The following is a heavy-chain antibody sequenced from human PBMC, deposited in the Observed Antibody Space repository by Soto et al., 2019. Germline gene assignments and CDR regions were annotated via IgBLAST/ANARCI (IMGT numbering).Heavy chain of an antibody. CDR3: ARDLEEIAVAGPNWFDP. Sequence: GASVKVSCKASGYTFTSYGISWVRQAPGQGLEWMGWISAYNGNTNYAQKLQGRVTMTTDTSTSTAYMELRSLRSDDTAVYCCARDLEEIAVAGPNWFDPWGQGTLVTVSS. V-gene: IGHV1-18*01. J-gene: IGHJ5*02. D-gene: IGHD6-19*01. CDR1: GYTFTSYG. CDR2: ISAYNGNT.